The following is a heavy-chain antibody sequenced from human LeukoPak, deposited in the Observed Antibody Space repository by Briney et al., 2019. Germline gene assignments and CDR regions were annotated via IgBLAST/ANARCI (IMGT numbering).Heavy chain of an antibody. CDR2: IIAYNGNT. CDR3: AREGYLYSGSYSTPDY. D-gene: IGHD1-26*01. Sequence: ASVKVSRKASRYTLTSYVISWVRPAPGQGREWMGWIIAYNGNTHYTQKLQGRVTKTTDTSTSTAYMELRSLRSDDTAVYYCAREGYLYSGSYSTPDYWGQGTLVTVSS. V-gene: IGHV1-18*01. J-gene: IGHJ4*02. CDR1: RYTLTSYV.